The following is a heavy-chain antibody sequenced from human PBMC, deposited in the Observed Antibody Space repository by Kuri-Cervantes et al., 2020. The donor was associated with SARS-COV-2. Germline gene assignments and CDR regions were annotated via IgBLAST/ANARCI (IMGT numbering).Heavy chain of an antibody. V-gene: IGHV3-30-3*01. D-gene: IGHD3-10*01. Sequence: GGSLRLSCAASGFTFSSYAMHWVRQAPGKGLEWVAVISYDGSNKYYADSVKGRFTISRDNSTNTLYLQMNSLRAEDTAVYYCARDREVLSYYYYYMDVWGKGTTVTVSS. CDR2: ISYDGSNK. CDR1: GFTFSSYA. J-gene: IGHJ6*03. CDR3: ARDREVLSYYYYYMDV.